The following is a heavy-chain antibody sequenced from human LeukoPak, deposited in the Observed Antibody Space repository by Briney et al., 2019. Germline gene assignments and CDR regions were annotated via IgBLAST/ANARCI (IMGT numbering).Heavy chain of an antibody. D-gene: IGHD3-10*01. CDR1: GFTLDDYG. CDR3: ARGGWFGELLFDY. Sequence: PGGSLRLSCAASGFTLDDYGMSWVRQAPGKGLEWVSGINWNGGSTGYAASVKGRFTISRDNAKNSLYLQMNSLRAEDTALYYCARGGWFGELLFDYWGQGTLVTVSS. CDR2: INWNGGST. V-gene: IGHV3-20*04. J-gene: IGHJ4*02.